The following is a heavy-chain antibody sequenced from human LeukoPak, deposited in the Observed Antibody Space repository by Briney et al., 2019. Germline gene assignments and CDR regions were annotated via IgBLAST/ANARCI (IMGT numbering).Heavy chain of an antibody. J-gene: IGHJ4*02. CDR2: TSGSGGST. V-gene: IGHV3-23*01. Sequence: GGSLRLSCAASGFTFSSYAMSWVRQAPGKGLEWVSATSGSGGSTYYADSVKGRFTIPRDNSKNTLYLQMNSLRAEDTAVYYCAKDTHSSGYYFFDYWGQGTLVTVSS. CDR3: AKDTHSSGYYFFDY. CDR1: GFTFSSYA. D-gene: IGHD3-22*01.